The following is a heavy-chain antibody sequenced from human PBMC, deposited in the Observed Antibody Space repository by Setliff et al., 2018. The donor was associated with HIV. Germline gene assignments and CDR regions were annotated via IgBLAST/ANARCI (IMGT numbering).Heavy chain of an antibody. Sequence: SETLSLTCTVSGGFIGSGDGHWTWIRQSPGEGLEWIGSIYHSGSTYYNPSLKSRVTISVDTSKNQFSLKLSSVTAADTAVYYCARGRGMNIATRSDYWGQGTLVTVSS. D-gene: IGHD6-6*01. CDR1: GGFIGSGDGH. J-gene: IGHJ4*02. CDR2: IYHSGST. V-gene: IGHV4-39*07. CDR3: ARGRGMNIATRSDY.